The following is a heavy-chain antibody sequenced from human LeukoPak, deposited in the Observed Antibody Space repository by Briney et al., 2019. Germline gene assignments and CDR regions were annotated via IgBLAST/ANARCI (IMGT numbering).Heavy chain of an antibody. CDR3: AAGCGSGSYYPMGY. CDR2: IYYSGST. V-gene: IGHV4-59*01. J-gene: IGHJ4*02. CDR1: GGSISSYY. Sequence: SETLSLTCTVSGGSISSYYWSWIRQPPGKGLEWIGYIYYSGSTNYNPSLKSRVTISVDTSKNQFSLKLSSVTAADTAVYYCAAGCGSGSYYPMGYWGQGTLVTVSS. D-gene: IGHD3-10*01.